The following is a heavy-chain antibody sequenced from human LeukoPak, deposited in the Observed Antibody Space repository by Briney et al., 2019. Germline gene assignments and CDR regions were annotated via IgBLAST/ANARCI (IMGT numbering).Heavy chain of an antibody. Sequence: ASVKVSCKASGYTFTSYDINWVRQATGQGLEWVGWMNPNSGNTGYAQKFQGRVTITRNTSISTAYMELSSLRSEDTAVYYCARGPGSLEWFRYYYYYYMDVWGKGTTVTVSS. CDR2: MNPNSGNT. J-gene: IGHJ6*03. CDR1: GYTFTSYD. D-gene: IGHD3-3*01. CDR3: ARGPGSLEWFRYYYYYYMDV. V-gene: IGHV1-8*03.